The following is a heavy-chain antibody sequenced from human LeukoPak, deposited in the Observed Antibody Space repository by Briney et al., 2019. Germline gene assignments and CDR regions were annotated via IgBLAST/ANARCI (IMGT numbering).Heavy chain of an antibody. V-gene: IGHV3-30*02. J-gene: IGHJ6*03. CDR2: IRSDGSNK. Sequence: GGSLRLSCAGSGFSFSSYGMHWVRQAPGKGLEWMAFIRSDGSNKYYADSVKGRFTISRDNAKNSLYLQMNSLRAEDTAVYYCARSRSGYSSPGYMDVWGKGTTVTVSS. CDR1: GFSFSSYG. D-gene: IGHD5-18*01. CDR3: ARSRSGYSSPGYMDV.